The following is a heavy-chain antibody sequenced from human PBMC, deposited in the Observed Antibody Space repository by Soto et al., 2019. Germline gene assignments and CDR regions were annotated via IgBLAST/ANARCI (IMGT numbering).Heavy chain of an antibody. Sequence: EVQLVESGGGLVKPGGSLRLSCAASGFTFSNSWMSWVRQAPGKGLEWVGRIKSKTDGGTTDYAAPVKGRFTISRDDSKNTLYLQMNSLKTEDTAVYYCTTDPLIGDSARDYWGQGTLVTVSS. V-gene: IGHV3-15*01. CDR2: IKSKTDGGTT. CDR1: GFTFSNSW. D-gene: IGHD4-17*01. J-gene: IGHJ4*02. CDR3: TTDPLIGDSARDY.